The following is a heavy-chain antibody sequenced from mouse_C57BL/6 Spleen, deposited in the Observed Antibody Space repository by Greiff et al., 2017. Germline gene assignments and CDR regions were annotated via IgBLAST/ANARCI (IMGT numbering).Heavy chain of an antibody. CDR2: IWGVGST. J-gene: IGHJ3*01. Sequence: QVHVKQSGPGLVAPSQSLSITCTVSGFSLTSYGVDWVRQSPGKGLEWLGVIWGVGSTNYNSALKSRLSISKDNSKSQVFLKMNSLQTDDTAMYYCASDLGYPFAYWGQGTLVTVSA. V-gene: IGHV2-6*01. CDR3: ASDLGYPFAY. D-gene: IGHD2-2*01. CDR1: GFSLTSYG.